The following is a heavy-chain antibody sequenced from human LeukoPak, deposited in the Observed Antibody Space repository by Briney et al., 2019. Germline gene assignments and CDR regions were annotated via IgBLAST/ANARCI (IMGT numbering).Heavy chain of an antibody. J-gene: IGHJ3*02. Sequence: PGGSLRLSCAASGFTVSSNYMSWVRQAPGKGLEWVSVIYSCGSTYYADSVKGRFTISRDNSKNTLYLQMNSLRAEDTAVYYCARDFSPMVRGADPRLAAFDIWGQGTMVTVSS. D-gene: IGHD3-10*01. CDR1: GFTVSSNY. CDR2: IYSCGST. CDR3: ARDFSPMVRGADPRLAAFDI. V-gene: IGHV3-53*01.